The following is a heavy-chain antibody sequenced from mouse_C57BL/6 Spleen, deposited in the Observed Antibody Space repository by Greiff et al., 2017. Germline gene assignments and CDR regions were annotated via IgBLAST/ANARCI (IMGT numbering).Heavy chain of an antibody. Sequence: EVKLLESGPGLVKPSQSLSLTCSVTGYSITSGYYWNWIRQFPGNKLEWMGYISYDGSNNYNPSHKNRISITRDTSKNQFFLKLNSVTTEDTATYYCASDGYYVFDYWGQGTTLTVSS. J-gene: IGHJ2*01. D-gene: IGHD2-3*01. CDR2: ISYDGSN. V-gene: IGHV3-6*01. CDR3: ASDGYYVFDY. CDR1: GYSITSGYY.